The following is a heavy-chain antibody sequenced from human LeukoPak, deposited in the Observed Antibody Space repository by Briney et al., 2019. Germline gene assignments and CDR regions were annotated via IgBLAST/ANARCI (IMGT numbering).Heavy chain of an antibody. V-gene: IGHV1-2*02. CDR1: GYTFTGYY. CDR3: ARVQRRYYDSSGYYYTYYFDY. J-gene: IGHJ4*02. D-gene: IGHD3-22*01. CDR2: INPNSGGT. Sequence: GASVKVSCKASGYTFTGYYMHWVRQAPGQGLEWMGWINPNSGGTNYAQKFQGRVTMTRDTSISTAYMELSRLRSDDTAVYYCARVQRRYYDSSGYYYTYYFDYWGQGTLVTVSS.